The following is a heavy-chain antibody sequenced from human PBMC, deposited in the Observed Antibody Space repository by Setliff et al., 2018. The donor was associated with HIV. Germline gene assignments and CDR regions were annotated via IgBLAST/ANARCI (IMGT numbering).Heavy chain of an antibody. CDR1: GFTFSNYA. D-gene: IGHD3-22*01. Sequence: ASVKVSCKTSGFTFSNYAIHWVRQAPGQGLEWMGWINAGNGDTKYSQKFQGRVTITTDTSASTAYMELNSLSSEDTAVYYCARHQAPYYGSSGYNPNWYFDLWGRGTLVTVSS. CDR2: INAGNGDT. V-gene: IGHV1-3*01. J-gene: IGHJ2*01. CDR3: ARHQAPYYGSSGYNPNWYFDL.